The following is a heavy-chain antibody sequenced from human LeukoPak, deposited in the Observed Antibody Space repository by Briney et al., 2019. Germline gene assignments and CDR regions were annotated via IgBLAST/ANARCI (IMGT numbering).Heavy chain of an antibody. CDR2: IKQDGSEK. Sequence: GSLRLSCAASGFTFNSYWMRWVRQAPGKGLEWVANIKQDGSEKYYVDSVKGRFTISRDNAKNSLYLQMNSLRAEDTAVYYCARAGSRWAFDIWGQGTMVTVSS. D-gene: IGHD1-14*01. CDR1: GFTFNSYW. V-gene: IGHV3-7*03. J-gene: IGHJ3*02. CDR3: ARAGSRWAFDI.